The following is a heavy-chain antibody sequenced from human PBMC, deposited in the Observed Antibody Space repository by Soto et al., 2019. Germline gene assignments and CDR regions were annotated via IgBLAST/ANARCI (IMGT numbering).Heavy chain of an antibody. Sequence: ASVKVSCKASGGTFSSYAISWVRQAPGQGLEWMGGIIPIFGTANYAQKFQGRVTITADESTSTAYMELSSLRSEDTAVYYCARVEDDFWSGYYDHWGQGTLVTVSS. CDR1: GGTFSSYA. CDR3: ARVEDDFWSGYYDH. D-gene: IGHD3-3*01. J-gene: IGHJ4*02. CDR2: IIPIFGTA. V-gene: IGHV1-69*13.